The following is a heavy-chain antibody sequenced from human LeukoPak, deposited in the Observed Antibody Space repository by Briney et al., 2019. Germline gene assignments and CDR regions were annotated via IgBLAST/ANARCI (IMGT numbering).Heavy chain of an antibody. CDR3: ARRAIGLERRFDY. CDR1: GGSFSGYY. CDR2: INHSGST. D-gene: IGHD1-1*01. J-gene: IGHJ4*02. V-gene: IGHV4-34*01. Sequence: TTSETLSLTCAVYGGSFSGYYWSWIRQPPGKGLEWIGEINHSGSTNYNPSLKSRVTISVDTSKNQFSLKLSSVTAADTAVYYCARRAIGLERRFDYWGQGTLVTVSS.